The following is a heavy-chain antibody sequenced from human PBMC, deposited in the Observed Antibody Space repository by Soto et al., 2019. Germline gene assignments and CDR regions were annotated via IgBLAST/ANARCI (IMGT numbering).Heavy chain of an antibody. Sequence: QVQLVESGGGVAQPGRSLRLFCAASGFTLSSYSLHWVRQSPGKGLEWVAAISSDGTEKHYADSVKGRFTISRDNSKNTLSLKLNSLRTEDTAVYYCARMFGFSYGPANRGMDVCGQGTTVTVSS. CDR1: GFTLSSYS. CDR3: ARMFGFSYGPANRGMDV. D-gene: IGHD5-18*01. CDR2: ISSDGTEK. J-gene: IGHJ6*02. V-gene: IGHV3-30*04.